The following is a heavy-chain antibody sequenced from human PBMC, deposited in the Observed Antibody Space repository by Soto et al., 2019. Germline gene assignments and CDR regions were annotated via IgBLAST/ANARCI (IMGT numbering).Heavy chain of an antibody. V-gene: IGHV5-51*01. CDR3: ASHPPRITMIVGAFDI. D-gene: IGHD3-22*01. CDR2: IYPGDSDT. CDR1: GYSFTSYW. J-gene: IGHJ3*02. Sequence: GESLKISCKGSGYSFTSYWIGWVRQMPGKGLEWMGIIYPGDSDTRYSPSFQGQVTISADKSISTAYLQWSSLKASDTAMYYCASHPPRITMIVGAFDIWGQGTRVTVSS.